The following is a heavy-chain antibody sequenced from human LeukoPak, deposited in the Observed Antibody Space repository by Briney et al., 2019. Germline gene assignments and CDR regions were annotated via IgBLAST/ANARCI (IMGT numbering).Heavy chain of an antibody. V-gene: IGHV3-23*01. Sequence: GGSLRLSCAASGFTFSSYAMSWVRQAPGKGLEWVSGIRGSGGSTYYADSVKGRFTISRDNSKNTLYLQMNSLGAEDTAVYYCAKSAGSGTYLLDDWGQGTLVTVSS. CDR1: GFTFSSYA. CDR3: AKSAGSGTYLLDD. D-gene: IGHD3-10*01. CDR2: IRGSGGST. J-gene: IGHJ4*02.